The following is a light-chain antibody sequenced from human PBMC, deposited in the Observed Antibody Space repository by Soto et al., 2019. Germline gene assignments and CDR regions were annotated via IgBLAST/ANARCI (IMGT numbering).Light chain of an antibody. Sequence: IQLPQSPSSLSASVVYIFPITCRASQGIGSYLAWYQQKPGEAPKLMIFAAYTLQSGVTSRFSGSGSGTDFTLTIRSLQAEDFATYYCKKLSTYQSNFGGGNTGDIK. V-gene: IGKV1-9*01. J-gene: IGKJ4*01. CDR1: QGIGSY. CDR2: AAY. CDR3: KKLSTYQSN.